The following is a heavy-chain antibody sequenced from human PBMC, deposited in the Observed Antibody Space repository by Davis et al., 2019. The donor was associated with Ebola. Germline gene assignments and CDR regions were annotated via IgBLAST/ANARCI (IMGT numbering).Heavy chain of an antibody. CDR2: IYNSGSS. Sequence: SETLSLTCTVSGDSISRHYWSWIRQPPGKGLEWVGSIYNSGSSHYNPSVKSRVTISVDTSKNQFSLKLSSVTAADTAVYYCAREDYYYGMDVWGQGTTVTVSS. V-gene: IGHV4-59*11. CDR3: AREDYYYGMDV. CDR1: GDSISRHY. J-gene: IGHJ6*02.